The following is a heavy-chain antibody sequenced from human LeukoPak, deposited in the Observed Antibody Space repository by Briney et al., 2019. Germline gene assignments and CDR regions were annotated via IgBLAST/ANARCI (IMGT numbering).Heavy chain of an antibody. Sequence: PGRSLRLSCAASGFTFDDYAMHWVRQAPGKGLEWVSGISWNSGSIGYADSVKGRFTISRGNAKNSLYLQMNSLRAEDTALYYCAKASLVLRYFDWLLPPDYWGQGTLVTVSS. CDR2: ISWNSGSI. J-gene: IGHJ4*02. D-gene: IGHD3-9*01. CDR1: GFTFDDYA. CDR3: AKASLVLRYFDWLLPPDY. V-gene: IGHV3-9*01.